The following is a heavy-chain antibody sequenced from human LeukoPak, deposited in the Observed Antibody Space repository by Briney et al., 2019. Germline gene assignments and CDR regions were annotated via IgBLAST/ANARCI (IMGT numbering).Heavy chain of an antibody. CDR2: IIPIFGTA. Sequence: SVKVSCKASGGTFSSYAISWVRQAPGQGLEWMGRIIPIFGTANYAQKFQGRVTITTDESTSTAYMELSSLRSEDTAVYYCAREGTDSSSWYRYYYYYMDVWGKGTTVTVSS. CDR1: GGTFSSYA. V-gene: IGHV1-69*05. CDR3: AREGTDSSSWYRYYYYYMDV. J-gene: IGHJ6*03. D-gene: IGHD6-13*01.